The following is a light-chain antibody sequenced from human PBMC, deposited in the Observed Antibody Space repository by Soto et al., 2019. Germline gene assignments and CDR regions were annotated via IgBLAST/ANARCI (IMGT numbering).Light chain of an antibody. Sequence: ELVLTQSPGTLSLSPGERATLSCRASQSVSSTYLAWYQQKPGQAPRLLIYGASSRATGIPDRFSGSGSVTDFTLTISRLEPEDLAGYYCQQYGSSAWTFGQGTKVEIK. V-gene: IGKV3-20*01. J-gene: IGKJ1*01. CDR1: QSVSSTY. CDR3: QQYGSSAWT. CDR2: GAS.